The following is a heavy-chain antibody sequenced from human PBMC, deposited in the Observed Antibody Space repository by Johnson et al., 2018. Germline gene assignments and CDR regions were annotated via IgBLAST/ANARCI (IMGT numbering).Heavy chain of an antibody. CDR1: GFTFSSYW. J-gene: IGHJ6*03. Sequence: EVQLVESGGGLVQPGGSLRLSCAASGFTFSSYWMHWVRQAPGKGLVWVSRINNDGSSTSYADSVKGRFTISRDNAKNTLYLQMNSLRAEDTAVYYCAGEPSLLWFGEFNMDVWGKGTTVTVSS. CDR2: INNDGSST. D-gene: IGHD3-10*01. V-gene: IGHV3-74*01. CDR3: AGEPSLLWFGEFNMDV.